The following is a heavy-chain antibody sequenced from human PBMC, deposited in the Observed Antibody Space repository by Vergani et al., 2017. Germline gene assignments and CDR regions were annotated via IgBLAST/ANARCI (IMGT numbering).Heavy chain of an antibody. J-gene: IGHJ4*02. CDR3: ARAKRGRLAVGATDS. CDR1: GYSFNNYA. V-gene: IGHV7-4-1*01. Sequence: QAQLVQSGSELKKPGASVKVSCKASGYSFNNYAIHWVRQAPGQGLEWMGWINTTTGNPTYARAFTGRFVFSLDTSISTAYLQIGSLKAEDTAVYFCARAKRGRLAVGATDSWGQGTLLTVSS. CDR2: INTTTGNP. D-gene: IGHD6-19*01.